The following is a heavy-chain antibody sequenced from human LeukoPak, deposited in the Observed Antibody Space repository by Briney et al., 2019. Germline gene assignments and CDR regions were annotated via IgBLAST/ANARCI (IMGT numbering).Heavy chain of an antibody. Sequence: GGSLRLSCAASGFTFSSYWMSWVCQAPGKGLEWVANIKQDGSAKYYMDSVKGRFTISRDNAKNSLYLQINSLRAEDTAVYYCARDRSSGWYLTPGFDPWGQGTLVTVSS. CDR3: ARDRSSGWYLTPGFDP. V-gene: IGHV3-7*04. CDR2: IKQDGSAK. CDR1: GFTFSSYW. J-gene: IGHJ5*02. D-gene: IGHD6-19*01.